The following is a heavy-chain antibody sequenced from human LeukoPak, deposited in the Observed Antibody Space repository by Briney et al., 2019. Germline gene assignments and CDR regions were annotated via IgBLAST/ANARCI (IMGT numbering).Heavy chain of an antibody. D-gene: IGHD5-18*01. Sequence: PSETLSLTCTVSGGSISSGGYYWSWIRQHPGKGLEWIGYIYYSGSTYYNPSLKSRVTISVDTSKNQFSLKLSSVTAADVAVYYCARDRAMARYFDYWGQGTLVTVSS. V-gene: IGHV4-31*03. CDR3: ARDRAMARYFDY. CDR2: IYYSGST. CDR1: GGSISSGGYY. J-gene: IGHJ4*02.